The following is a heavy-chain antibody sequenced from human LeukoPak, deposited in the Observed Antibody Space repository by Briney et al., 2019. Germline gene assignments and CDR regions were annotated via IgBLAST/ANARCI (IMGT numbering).Heavy chain of an antibody. D-gene: IGHD5-12*01. CDR2: ISSSGATK. CDR3: ARGPSGYHNT. Sequence: GGSLRLSCVASGFTFRNYEMNWVRQAPGKGLEWVSYISSSGATKHYADSVKGRLTISRDNAQDSLYLQMNTLRAEDTAVYYCARGPSGYHNTGGQGTLVTVSS. CDR1: GFTFRNYE. V-gene: IGHV3-48*03. J-gene: IGHJ4*02.